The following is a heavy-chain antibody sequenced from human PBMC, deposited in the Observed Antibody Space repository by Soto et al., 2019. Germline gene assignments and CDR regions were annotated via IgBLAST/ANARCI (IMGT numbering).Heavy chain of an antibody. J-gene: IGHJ5*02. V-gene: IGHV4-39*01. Sequence: PGKGLEWIGSIYYSGSTYYNPSLKSRVTISVDTSKNQFSLKLSSVTAADTAVYYCARRNPHRVPTNWFDPWGQRTLVTVSS. CDR3: ARRNPHRVPTNWFDP. CDR2: IYYSGST.